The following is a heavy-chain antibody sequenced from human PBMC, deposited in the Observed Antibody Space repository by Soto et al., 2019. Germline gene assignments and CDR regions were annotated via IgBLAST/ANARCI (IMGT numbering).Heavy chain of an antibody. V-gene: IGHV1-46*01. CDR1: GDAFTSCY. J-gene: IGHJ4*02. CDR2: INPSGGST. Sequence: EASVEVCSKASGDAFTSCYMRWVRQAPGKGLEWMGIINPSGGSTSYAQKFQGRVTITADESTSTAYMELSSLRSEDTAVYYCAAPYGSGSYYNGFDYWGQGTLVTVSS. CDR3: AAPYGSGSYYNGFDY. D-gene: IGHD3-10*01.